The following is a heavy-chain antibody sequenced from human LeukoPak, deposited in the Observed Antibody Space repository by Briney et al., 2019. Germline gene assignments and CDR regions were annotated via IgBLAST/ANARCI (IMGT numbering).Heavy chain of an antibody. CDR3: AKDRVIVVVNWYFDL. Sequence: PGGSLRLSCAASGFTFSSYAMSWVRQAPGKGLEWVSAISGSGGSTYYADSVKGRFTISRDNSKNTLYLQMNSLRAEDTAVYYCAKDRVIVVVNWYFDLWGRGTLVTVSS. J-gene: IGHJ2*01. V-gene: IGHV3-23*01. CDR2: ISGSGGST. CDR1: GFTFSSYA. D-gene: IGHD3-22*01.